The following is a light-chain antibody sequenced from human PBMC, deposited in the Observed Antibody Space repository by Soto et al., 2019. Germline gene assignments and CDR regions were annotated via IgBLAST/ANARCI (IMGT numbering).Light chain of an antibody. V-gene: IGLV2-14*01. CDR3: RSYTSSTAYV. J-gene: IGLJ1*01. CDR1: SSDVGGYNY. Sequence: SVLTQPASVSGSPGQSITISCTGTSSDVGGYNYVSWYQLHPGKAPKLILYEVTNRPSGVSDRFSGSKSGNTASLTISGLQAEDEADYYCRSYTSSTAYVFGTGTKVTAL. CDR2: EVT.